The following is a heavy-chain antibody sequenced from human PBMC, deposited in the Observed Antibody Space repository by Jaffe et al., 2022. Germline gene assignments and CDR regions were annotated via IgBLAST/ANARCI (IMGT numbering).Heavy chain of an antibody. CDR2: INHSGST. D-gene: IGHD3-3*01. CDR1: GGSFSGYY. V-gene: IGHV4-34*01. CDR3: ARGYPRRIYYDFWSGYYMDV. Sequence: QVQLQQWGAGLLKPSETLSLTCAVYGGSFSGYYWSWIRQPPGKGLEWIGEINHSGSTNYNPSLKSRVTISVDTSKNQFSLKLSSVTAADTAVYYCARGYPRRIYYDFWSGYYMDVWGKGTTVTVSS. J-gene: IGHJ6*03.